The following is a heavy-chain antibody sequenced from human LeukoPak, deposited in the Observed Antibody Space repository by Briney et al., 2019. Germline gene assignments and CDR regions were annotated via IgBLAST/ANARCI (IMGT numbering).Heavy chain of an antibody. CDR1: GFTFSSYG. CDR3: AKDYYDTLGADY. V-gene: IGHV3-30*18. Sequence: PGGSLRLSCAASGFTFSSYGMNWARQAPGKGLEWVAVISSDGSNKYYADSVKGRFTISRDKSKNTLNLEMNSLRPEDTAVYYCAKDYYDTLGADYWGQGTLVTVSS. CDR2: ISSDGSNK. J-gene: IGHJ4*02. D-gene: IGHD3-22*01.